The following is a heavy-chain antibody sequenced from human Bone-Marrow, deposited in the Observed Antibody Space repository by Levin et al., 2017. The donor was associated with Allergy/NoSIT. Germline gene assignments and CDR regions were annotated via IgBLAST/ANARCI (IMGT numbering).Heavy chain of an antibody. Sequence: NPGGSLRLSCAASGFTFSSYSMNWVRQAPGKGLEWVSSISSSSSYIYYADSVKGRFTISRDNAKNSLYLQMNSLRAGDTAVYYCARFVEDFWSGYRGYYFDYWGQGTLVTVSS. CDR2: ISSSSSYI. J-gene: IGHJ4*02. D-gene: IGHD3-3*01. CDR1: GFTFSSYS. V-gene: IGHV3-21*01. CDR3: ARFVEDFWSGYRGYYFDY.